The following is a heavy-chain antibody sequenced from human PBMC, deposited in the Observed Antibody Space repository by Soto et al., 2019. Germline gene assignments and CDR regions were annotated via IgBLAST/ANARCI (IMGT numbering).Heavy chain of an antibody. V-gene: IGHV4-30-4*01. J-gene: IGHJ4*02. CDR3: ARGVVFSGYSSGWYYFDY. CDR1: GGSISSGDYY. D-gene: IGHD6-19*01. CDR2: IYYSGST. Sequence: PSETLSLTCTVSGGSISSGDYYWSWIRQPPGKGLEWIGYIYYSGSTYYNPSLKSRVTISVVTSKNQFSLKLSSVTAADTAVDYCARGVVFSGYSSGWYYFDYWGQGTLVTVSS.